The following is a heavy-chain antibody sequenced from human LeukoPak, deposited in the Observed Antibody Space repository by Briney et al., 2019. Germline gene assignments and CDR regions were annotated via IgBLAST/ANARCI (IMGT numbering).Heavy chain of an antibody. CDR3: ARPKSAGYSSGWAHDAFDI. D-gene: IGHD6-19*01. CDR1: GYTLTELS. Sequence: GASVKVSCKVSGYTLTELSMHWVRQAPGQGLEWMGIINPSGGSTSYAQKFQGRVTMTRDMSTSTVYMELSSLRSEDTAVYYCARPKSAGYSSGWAHDAFDIWGQGTMVTVSS. V-gene: IGHV1-46*01. J-gene: IGHJ3*02. CDR2: INPSGGST.